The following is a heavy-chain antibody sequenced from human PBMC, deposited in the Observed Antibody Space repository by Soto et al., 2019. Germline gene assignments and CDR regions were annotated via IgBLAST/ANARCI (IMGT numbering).Heavy chain of an antibody. Sequence: QVQLQQSGPGLVKPSQTLSLTCAISGDSVSSNSAAWNWIRQSPSRGLEWLGRTYYRSTWFTDYAVSVKSRITVNPDTSRNQFSLQLNSVTPEDTAVYYCARDDIAVVRYGMDVWGQGTTVTVSS. J-gene: IGHJ6*02. CDR2: TYYRSTWFT. V-gene: IGHV6-1*01. CDR3: ARDDIAVVRYGMDV. D-gene: IGHD6-19*01. CDR1: GDSVSSNSAA.